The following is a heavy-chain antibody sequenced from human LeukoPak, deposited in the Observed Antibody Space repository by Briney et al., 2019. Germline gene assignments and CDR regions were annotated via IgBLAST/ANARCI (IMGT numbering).Heavy chain of an antibody. CDR3: ARNSGRGYDI. D-gene: IGHD3-22*01. V-gene: IGHV3-7*01. J-gene: IGHJ3*02. CDR1: GFTFGTYW. CDR2: IKQDGSEK. Sequence: PGGSLRLSCAASGFTFGTYWMAWVRQAPGKGLEWVAIIKQDGSEKKSVDSVKGRFTISRDNAKNSLYLQMNSLRAEDTAVYYCARNSGRGYDIWGQGTMVTVSS.